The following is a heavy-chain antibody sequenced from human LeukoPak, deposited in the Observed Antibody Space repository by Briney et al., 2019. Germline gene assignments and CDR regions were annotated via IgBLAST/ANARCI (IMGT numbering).Heavy chain of an antibody. Sequence: SETLSLTCAVYGGSFSGYYWSWIRQPPGKGLEWIGEINHSGSTNYNPSLKSRVTMSVDTSKNQFSLKLSSVTAADTAVYYCASGIEYSSSDYWGQGTLVTVSS. D-gene: IGHD6-6*01. J-gene: IGHJ4*02. CDR1: GGSFSGYY. V-gene: IGHV4-34*01. CDR2: INHSGST. CDR3: ASGIEYSSSDY.